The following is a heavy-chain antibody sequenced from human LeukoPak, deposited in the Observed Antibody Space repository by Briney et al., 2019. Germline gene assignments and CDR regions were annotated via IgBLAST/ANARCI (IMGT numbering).Heavy chain of an antibody. V-gene: IGHV4-34*01. CDR1: GGSFSGYY. Sequence: SEILSLTCAVYGGSFSGYYWSWIRQPPGKGLEWIGEINHSGSTNYNPSLKSRVTISVDTSKNQFSLKLSSVTAADTAVYYCARHPRYCSSTSCYYFDYWGQGTLVTVSS. D-gene: IGHD2-2*01. J-gene: IGHJ4*02. CDR3: ARHPRYCSSTSCYYFDY. CDR2: INHSGST.